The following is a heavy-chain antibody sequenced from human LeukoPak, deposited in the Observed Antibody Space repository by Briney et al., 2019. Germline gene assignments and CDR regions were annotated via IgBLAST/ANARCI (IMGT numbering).Heavy chain of an antibody. J-gene: IGHJ4*02. Sequence: ASVKVSCKVSGYTFTGYYMHWVRQAPGQGLEWMGRNDPNGGGTHYAQKFQGRVTMARDTSISTSYMELTELRSDDTAVYYCAREGSTSCYTDWGQGTLVTVSS. D-gene: IGHD2-2*02. CDR3: AREGSTSCYTD. CDR1: GYTFTGYY. CDR2: NDPNGGGT. V-gene: IGHV1-2*06.